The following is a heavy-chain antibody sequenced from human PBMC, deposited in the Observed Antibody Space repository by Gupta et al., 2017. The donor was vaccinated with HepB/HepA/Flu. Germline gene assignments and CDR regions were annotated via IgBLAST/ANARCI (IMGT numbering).Heavy chain of an antibody. CDR2: IKHDGSDK. CDR3: ATIPKTFYYYMDV. Sequence: EVQLVESGGDLVQPGESLRLSCAASGFTFSSYWMNWVRQAPGKGLEWVANIKHDGSDKDYVDSVKGRFTISRDNAKNSVYLQMNSLRAEDTAVYYCATIPKTFYYYMDVWGKGTTVTVSS. J-gene: IGHJ6*03. V-gene: IGHV3-7*01. CDR1: GFTFSSYW.